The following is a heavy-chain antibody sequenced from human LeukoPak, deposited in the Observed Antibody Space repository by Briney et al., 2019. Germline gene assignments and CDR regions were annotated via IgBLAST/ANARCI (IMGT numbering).Heavy chain of an antibody. CDR2: ISGSGGST. V-gene: IGHV3-23*01. CDR3: AKEIWPTVTISGRTYFDY. Sequence: GGSLRLSCAASGFTFSSYGMSWVRQAPGKGLEWVSAISGSGGSTYYADSVKGRFTISRDNPKNTLYLQMNSLRAEDTAVYYCAKEIWPTVTISGRTYFDYWGQGTLVTVSS. D-gene: IGHD4-17*01. CDR1: GFTFSSYG. J-gene: IGHJ4*02.